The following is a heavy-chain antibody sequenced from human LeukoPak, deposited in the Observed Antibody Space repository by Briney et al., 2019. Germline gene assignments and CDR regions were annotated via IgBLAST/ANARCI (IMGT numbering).Heavy chain of an antibody. CDR3: AREVIVVAGAFDI. J-gene: IGHJ3*02. CDR1: GFTVSSNY. Sequence: AGGSLRLSCAASGFTVSSNYMSWVRQAPGKGLEWVSVIYSGGSTYYADSVKGRFTISRDNSKNTLYLQMNSLRAEDTAVYYCAREVIVVAGAFDIWGQGTMVTVSS. V-gene: IGHV3-66*01. CDR2: IYSGGST. D-gene: IGHD3-22*01.